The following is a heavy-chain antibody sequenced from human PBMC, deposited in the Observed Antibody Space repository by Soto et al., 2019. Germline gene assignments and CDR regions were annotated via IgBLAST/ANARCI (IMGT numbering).Heavy chain of an antibody. CDR2: VFHNGEA. J-gene: IGHJ4*03. D-gene: IGHD5-18*01. CDR1: LVSIRSSLYS. Sequence: PSETLSLTCTLSLVSIRSSLYSWVWIRPTPEKGLEFIGSVFHNGEAQYIPSLKSRDAMSVDTSKNQYSLTLASVTAAETAFYSCARHSETALVTGFDQWGHGTLGNVSS. CDR3: ARHSETALVTGFDQ. V-gene: IGHV4-39*01.